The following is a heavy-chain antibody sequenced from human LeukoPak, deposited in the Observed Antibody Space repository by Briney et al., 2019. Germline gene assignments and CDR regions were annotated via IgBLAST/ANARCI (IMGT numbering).Heavy chain of an antibody. Sequence: ASVKVSCKASGYTFTSYDINWVRQATGQGLEWMGWTNPNSGNTGYAQKFQGRVTMTRNTSISTAYMELSSLRSEDTAVYYCARGSRGVIVGAGDYWGQGTLVTVSS. D-gene: IGHD1-26*01. V-gene: IGHV1-8*01. CDR3: ARGSRGVIVGAGDY. CDR1: GYTFTSYD. J-gene: IGHJ4*02. CDR2: TNPNSGNT.